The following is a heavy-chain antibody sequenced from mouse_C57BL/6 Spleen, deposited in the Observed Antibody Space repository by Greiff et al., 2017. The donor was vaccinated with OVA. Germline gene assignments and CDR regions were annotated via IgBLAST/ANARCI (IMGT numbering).Heavy chain of an antibody. CDR2: IYPGSGNT. CDR1: GYTFTDYY. Sequence: QVQLQQSGAELVRPGASVKLSCKASGYTFTDYYINWVKQRPGQGLKWIARIYPGSGNTYYNEKFKGKATLTAEKSSSTAYMQLSSLTSEDSAVYFCARFHYGNYVGAMDYWGQGTSVTVSS. V-gene: IGHV1-76*01. D-gene: IGHD2-1*01. J-gene: IGHJ4*01. CDR3: ARFHYGNYVGAMDY.